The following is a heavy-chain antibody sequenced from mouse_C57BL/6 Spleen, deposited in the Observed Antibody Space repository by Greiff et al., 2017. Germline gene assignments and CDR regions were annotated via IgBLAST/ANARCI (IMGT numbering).Heavy chain of an antibody. J-gene: IGHJ4*01. Sequence: EVKVVESGGGLVQPKGSLKLSCAASGFSFNTYAMNWVRQAPGKGLEWVARIRSKSNNYATYYADSVKDRFTISRDDSESMLYLQMNNLKTEDTAMYYCGADLLDYAMDYWGQGTSVTVSS. CDR3: GADLLDYAMDY. V-gene: IGHV10-1*01. CDR2: IRSKSNNYAT. D-gene: IGHD2-1*01. CDR1: GFSFNTYA.